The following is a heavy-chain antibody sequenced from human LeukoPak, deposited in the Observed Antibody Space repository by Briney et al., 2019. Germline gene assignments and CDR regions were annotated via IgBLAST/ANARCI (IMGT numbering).Heavy chain of an antibody. D-gene: IGHD3/OR15-3a*01. Sequence: GASVKVSCKASGYTFTGYYMHWVRQAPGQGLEWMGWINPDSGATNYAQRFQGRVTMTRDTSISTAYMELSRLKSDDTAIYYCVRGGTSRFGPNYHFFDPWGQGTLLTVSS. CDR1: GYTFTGYY. J-gene: IGHJ5*02. CDR3: VRGGTSRFGPNYHFFDP. V-gene: IGHV1-2*02. CDR2: INPDSGAT.